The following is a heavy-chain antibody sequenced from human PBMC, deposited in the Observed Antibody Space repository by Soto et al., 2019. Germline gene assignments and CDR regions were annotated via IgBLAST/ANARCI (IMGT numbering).Heavy chain of an antibody. D-gene: IGHD2-15*01. V-gene: IGHV4-4*02. CDR1: SGSISSSNW. CDR3: ARALGYCSGGSCGYYYYYMDV. Sequence: PSETLSLTCAVSSGSISSSNWWSWVRQPPGKGLEWIGEIYHSGSTNYNPSLKSRATISVDKSKNQFSLKLSSVTAADTAVYYCARALGYCSGGSCGYYYYYMDVWGKGTTVTVSS. J-gene: IGHJ6*03. CDR2: IYHSGST.